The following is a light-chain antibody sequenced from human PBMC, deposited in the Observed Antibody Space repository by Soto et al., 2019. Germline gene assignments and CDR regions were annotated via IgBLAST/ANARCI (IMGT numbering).Light chain of an antibody. CDR1: QSVSSY. CDR3: QQYGSSPTT. V-gene: IGKV3-11*01. Sequence: EIVLTQSPATLSLSPGERATLSCRASQSVSSYLVWYQQKPGQAPRLLISDASNRATGIPARFSGSGSGADFTLTISRLEPEDCAVYYCQQYGSSPTTFGQGTKVEIK. J-gene: IGKJ1*01. CDR2: DAS.